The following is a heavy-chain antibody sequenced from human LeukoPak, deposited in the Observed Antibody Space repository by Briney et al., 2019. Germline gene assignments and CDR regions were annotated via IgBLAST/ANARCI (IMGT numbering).Heavy chain of an antibody. Sequence: SETLSLTCTVSGGSISSYYWSWIRQPPGKGLEWIGYFYYSGSTNYNPSLKSRVTISVDTSKNQFSLKLSSVTAADTAVYYCARERNLAFDIWGQGTMVTVSS. CDR3: ARERNLAFDI. V-gene: IGHV4-59*01. J-gene: IGHJ3*02. CDR2: FYYSGST. CDR1: GGSISSYY.